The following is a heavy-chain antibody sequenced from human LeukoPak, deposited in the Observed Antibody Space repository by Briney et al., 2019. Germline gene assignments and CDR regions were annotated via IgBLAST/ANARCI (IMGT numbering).Heavy chain of an antibody. Sequence: ASVKVSCKASGYTFTSYGISWVRQAPGQGREGIGWISAYNGNTNYAQKLQGRVTMTTDTSTSTAYMELRSLRSDDTAVYYCARVLLGYPGDYWGQGTLVTVSS. CDR2: ISAYNGNT. V-gene: IGHV1-18*01. J-gene: IGHJ4*02. CDR3: ARVLLGYPGDY. CDR1: GYTFTSYG. D-gene: IGHD2/OR15-2a*01.